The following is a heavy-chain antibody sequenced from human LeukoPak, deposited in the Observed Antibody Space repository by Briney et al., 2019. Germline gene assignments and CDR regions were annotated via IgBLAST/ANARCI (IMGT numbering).Heavy chain of an antibody. J-gene: IGHJ4*02. V-gene: IGHV4-59*01. CDR3: ARAPNPDFFDD. Sequence: SETLSLTCTVSSGSIRTSYCSWIRQPPGKGLEWIGYIYYSGSTNYYPSLKSRVTISVDTSRNQFSLKLSSVTAADTAVYYCARAPNPDFFDDWGQGTLVTVSS. CDR1: SGSIRTSY. CDR2: IYYSGST. D-gene: IGHD2-8*01.